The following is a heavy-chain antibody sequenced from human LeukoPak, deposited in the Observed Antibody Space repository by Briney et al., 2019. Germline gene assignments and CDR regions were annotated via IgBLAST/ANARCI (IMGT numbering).Heavy chain of an antibody. J-gene: IGHJ4*02. CDR2: ISAYNGNT. D-gene: IGHD6-19*01. CDR3: ARGRRIAVAAEPWFDY. Sequence: ASVKVSCKASGSTFTTYGITWVRQAPGQGLEWMGWISAYNGNTNYAQKLQGRVTMTTDTPTSTAFMELRSLRSDDTAVYYCARGRRIAVAAEPWFDYWGQGTLVTVSS. V-gene: IGHV1-18*01. CDR1: GSTFTTYG.